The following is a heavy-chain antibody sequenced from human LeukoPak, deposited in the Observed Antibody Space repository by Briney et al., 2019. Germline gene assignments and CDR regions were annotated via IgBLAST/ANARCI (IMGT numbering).Heavy chain of an antibody. J-gene: IGHJ4*02. D-gene: IGHD2-2*02. CDR3: ERDRRVVPAAIGNS. CDR2: INPNSGGT. V-gene: IGHV1-2*02. Sequence: GASVKVSCKASGYTFTGYYMHWVRQAPGQGLEWMGWINPNSGGTNYAQKFQGRVTMTRDTSISTAYMELSRLRSDDTAVYYCERDRRVVPAAIGNSWGRETLVTVSP. CDR1: GYTFTGYY.